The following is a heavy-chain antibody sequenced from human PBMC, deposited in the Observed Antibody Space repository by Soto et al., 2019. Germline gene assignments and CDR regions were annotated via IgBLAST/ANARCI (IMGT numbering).Heavy chain of an antibody. Sequence: EVQLLESGGGLVQPGGSLRLSCAASGFTFSSYAMSWVRQAPGKGLEWVSAISGSGGSTYYADSVKGRFTISRDNSKNPLYLHINSLRAEDTAVYYCANAGFWSGYEYFQHWGQGTLVTVSS. V-gene: IGHV3-23*01. J-gene: IGHJ1*01. D-gene: IGHD3-3*01. CDR3: ANAGFWSGYEYFQH. CDR1: GFTFSSYA. CDR2: ISGSGGST.